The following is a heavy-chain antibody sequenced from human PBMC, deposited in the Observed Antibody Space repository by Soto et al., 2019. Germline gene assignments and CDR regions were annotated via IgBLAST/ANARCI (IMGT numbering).Heavy chain of an antibody. Sequence: GGSLRLSCEASGFTFSSYGMHWVRQAPGKGLEWVAVIWYDGSNKYYADSVKGRFTISRDNSKNTLYLQMNSLRAEDTAVYYCARDPGSYYYDSSGYYPYFDYWGQGTLVTVSS. V-gene: IGHV3-33*01. J-gene: IGHJ4*02. CDR1: GFTFSSYG. CDR3: ARDPGSYYYDSSGYYPYFDY. D-gene: IGHD3-22*01. CDR2: IWYDGSNK.